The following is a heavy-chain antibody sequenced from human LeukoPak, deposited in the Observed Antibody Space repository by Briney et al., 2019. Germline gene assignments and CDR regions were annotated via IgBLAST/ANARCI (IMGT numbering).Heavy chain of an antibody. D-gene: IGHD3-16*01. CDR2: ISGSGGGT. CDR3: AKGLWGAYYYGMDV. J-gene: IGHJ6*02. Sequence: SGGSLRLSCAVSGFSVTNNYMSWVRQAPGKGLEWVSAISGSGGGTYYADSVKGRFTISRDNSKNTLYLQMNSLRAEDTAVYYCAKGLWGAYYYGMDVWGQGTTVTVSS. CDR1: GFSVTNNY. V-gene: IGHV3-23*01.